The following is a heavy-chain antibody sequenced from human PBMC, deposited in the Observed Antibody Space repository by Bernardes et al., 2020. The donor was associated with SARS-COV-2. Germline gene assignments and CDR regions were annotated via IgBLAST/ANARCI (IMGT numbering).Heavy chain of an antibody. V-gene: IGHV3-74*01. D-gene: IGHD3-10*01. J-gene: IGHJ4*02. CDR2: MSGDGSGT. CDR3: AGTTITCCDY. CDR1: GITFSSFW. Sequence: GGSLRPSCEASGITFSSFWMHWVRQSPGKGLIWVSRMSGDGSGTTYADSVKGRFTISRDNSRNTLYLQMNSLTPEDSGLYYCAGTTITCCDYWGQGTLVTVSS.